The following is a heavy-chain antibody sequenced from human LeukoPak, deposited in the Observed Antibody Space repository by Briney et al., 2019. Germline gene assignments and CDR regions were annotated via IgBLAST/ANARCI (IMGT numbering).Heavy chain of an antibody. Sequence: SVKVSCKASGGTFISYAISWVRQAPGQGLEWMGGIIPIFGTANYAQKFQGRVTITTDESTSTAYMELSSLRSEDTAVYYCARVTGRDCSGGSCYRYWYFDLWGRGTLVTVSS. CDR3: ARVTGRDCSGGSCYRYWYFDL. V-gene: IGHV1-69*05. D-gene: IGHD2-15*01. CDR1: GGTFISYA. J-gene: IGHJ2*01. CDR2: IIPIFGTA.